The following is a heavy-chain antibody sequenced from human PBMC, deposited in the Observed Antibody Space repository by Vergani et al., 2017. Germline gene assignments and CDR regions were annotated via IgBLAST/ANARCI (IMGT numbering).Heavy chain of an antibody. CDR2: VRNKEDGGTP. V-gene: IGHV3-49*04. CDR1: GFNFTDYG. Sequence: EVQLVESGGGLEQPGRSLRLSCRASGFNFTDYGISWVRQAPGKGLEWVGFVRNKEDGGTPKHAASVKGRYTISRDDSKAITDLQMNSLKTEYTAVYYCTTDFPVSSWSTYWGQGTLVTVAS. D-gene: IGHD6-13*01. CDR3: TTDFPVSSWSTY. J-gene: IGHJ4*01.